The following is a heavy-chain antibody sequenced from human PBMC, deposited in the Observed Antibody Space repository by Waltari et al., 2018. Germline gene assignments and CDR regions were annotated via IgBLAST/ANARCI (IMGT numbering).Heavy chain of an antibody. CDR1: GYTFTAYY. CDR2: INPNSGGT. J-gene: IGHJ6*02. CDR3: ARYWITASSSMDV. V-gene: IGHV1-2*02. D-gene: IGHD6-6*01. Sequence: QVQLVQSGAEGKKPGASVKVSCKASGYTFTAYYMHWVRQAPGQGPEWMGWINPNSGGTNYAQKFQGRVTMTRDTSISTAYMELSRLRSDDTAVYYCARYWITASSSMDVWGQGTTVTVSS.